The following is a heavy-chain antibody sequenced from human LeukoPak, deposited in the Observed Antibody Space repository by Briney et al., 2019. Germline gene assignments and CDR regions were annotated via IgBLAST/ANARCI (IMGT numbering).Heavy chain of an antibody. Sequence: PGWSLRLSCAASGFTFSSYGMHWVRQAPGNGLGWVAFIRYDGSNKYYADSVKGRFTISRDNSKNTLYLQMNSLRAEDTAVYYCAKAQLVDTAMVPFDYWGQGTLVTVSS. V-gene: IGHV3-30*02. D-gene: IGHD5-18*01. CDR2: IRYDGSNK. CDR1: GFTFSSYG. J-gene: IGHJ4*02. CDR3: AKAQLVDTAMVPFDY.